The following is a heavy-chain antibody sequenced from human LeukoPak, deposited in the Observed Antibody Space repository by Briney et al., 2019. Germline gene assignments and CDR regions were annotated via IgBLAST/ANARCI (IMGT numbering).Heavy chain of an antibody. CDR2: IYYSGST. CDR3: ARVAAKTVDY. D-gene: IGHD2-15*01. CDR1: GGPIGRGSYY. Sequence: SETLSLTCSASGGPIGRGSYYWGWIRQSPGKGLEWIGSIYYSGSTNYNPSLKSRVTISVDTSKNQFSLKLSSVTAADTAVYYCARVAAKTVDYWGQGTLVTVSS. V-gene: IGHV4-39*07. J-gene: IGHJ4*02.